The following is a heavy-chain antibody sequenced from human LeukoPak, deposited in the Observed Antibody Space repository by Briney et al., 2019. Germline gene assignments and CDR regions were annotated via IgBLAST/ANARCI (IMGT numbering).Heavy chain of an antibody. D-gene: IGHD3-3*01. V-gene: IGHV3-23*01. CDR3: ASRNRFLEWLYYYYGMDV. CDR2: ISGSGGST. J-gene: IGHJ6*02. CDR1: GFTFSSYA. Sequence: PGGSLRLSCAASGFTFSSYAMSWVRQAPGKGLEWVSAISGSGGSTYYADSVKGRFTISRDNSKNTLYLQMNSLRAEDTAVHYCASRNRFLEWLYYYYGMDVWGQGTTVTVSS.